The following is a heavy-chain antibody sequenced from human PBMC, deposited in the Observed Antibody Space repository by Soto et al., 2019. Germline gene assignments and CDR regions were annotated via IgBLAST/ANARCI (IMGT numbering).Heavy chain of an antibody. CDR1: GYTFTSHY. V-gene: IGHV1-46*01. J-gene: IGHJ4*02. CDR3: ARDSSLYY. Sequence: QVQLVQSGAEVEKPGASVKVSCKASGYTFTSHYMHWVRQAPGQGLEWMGIINPSGGGTSYAQKFQGRVNMTSDTSTSTVYMELSSLRSDDTAVYYCARDSSLYYWGQGTLVTVSS. D-gene: IGHD2-2*01. CDR2: INPSGGGT.